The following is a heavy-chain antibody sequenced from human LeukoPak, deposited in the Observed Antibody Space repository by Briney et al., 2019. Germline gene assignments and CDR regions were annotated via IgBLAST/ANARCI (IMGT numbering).Heavy chain of an antibody. CDR3: ASPWYYGMDV. CDR2: IYSGGST. CDR1: GFTVSSNY. Sequence: GGSLRLSCAASGFTVSSNYMSWVRQAPGKGLEWVSVIYSGGSTYNADSVKGRFTISRDNSKNTMYLQMNSLRAEDTAVYYCASPWYYGMDVWGQGTTVTVSS. V-gene: IGHV3-66*01. J-gene: IGHJ6*02.